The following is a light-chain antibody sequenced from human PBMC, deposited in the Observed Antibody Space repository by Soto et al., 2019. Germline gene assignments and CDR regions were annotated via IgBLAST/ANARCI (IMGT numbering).Light chain of an antibody. Sequence: EIVLTQSPATLSVSPGERVTLSCRASQNVSSGYLAWYQQKPGQAPRHLIYGASTRAAGIPDRFSGNGSGTDFALTLSRLEPEDFVVYHCQQYGTTPPTFGPGTKVEIK. J-gene: IGKJ3*01. V-gene: IGKV3-20*01. CDR1: QNVSSGY. CDR2: GAS. CDR3: QQYGTTPPT.